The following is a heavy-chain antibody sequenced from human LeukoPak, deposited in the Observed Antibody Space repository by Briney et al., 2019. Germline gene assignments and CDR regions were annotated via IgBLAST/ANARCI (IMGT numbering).Heavy chain of an antibody. Sequence: GGSLRLSCAASGFTFSSYAMHWVRQAPGKGLEWVAVISYDGSNKYYADSVKGRFTISRDNSKNTLYLQMNSLRAEDTAVYYCARVGLGYYDSSGYLVYWGQGTLVTVSS. J-gene: IGHJ4*02. CDR3: ARVGLGYYDSSGYLVY. D-gene: IGHD3-22*01. CDR2: ISYDGSNK. CDR1: GFTFSSYA. V-gene: IGHV3-30-3*01.